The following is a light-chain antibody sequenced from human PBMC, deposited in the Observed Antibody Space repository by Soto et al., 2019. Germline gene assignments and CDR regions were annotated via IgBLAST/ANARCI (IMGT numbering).Light chain of an antibody. CDR2: GAS. J-gene: IGKJ4*01. Sequence: EIVMTQSPATLSVSPGERATLSCRASQGVTTNLAWYQQKPGQAPRLLIYGASTRATGIPARFSGSGSGTEFTLTISSLQYEDFAVYYCLQYNTWPLTFGGGTKVEIK. CDR1: QGVTTN. V-gene: IGKV3-15*01. CDR3: LQYNTWPLT.